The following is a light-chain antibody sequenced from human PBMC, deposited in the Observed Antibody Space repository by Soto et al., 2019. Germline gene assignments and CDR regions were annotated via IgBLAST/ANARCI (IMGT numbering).Light chain of an antibody. CDR2: DAS. V-gene: IGKV3D-20*02. Sequence: IVLTQSPGTLSLSPWEVATLSCRASQSVSSSDLAWYQQKLGQAPRLLIYDASNRATGIPARFSGSGSGTDFTLTIGSLEPEDFAVYYCQQRSNWPPTFGQGTRLEIK. CDR1: QSVSSSD. J-gene: IGKJ5*01. CDR3: QQRSNWPPT.